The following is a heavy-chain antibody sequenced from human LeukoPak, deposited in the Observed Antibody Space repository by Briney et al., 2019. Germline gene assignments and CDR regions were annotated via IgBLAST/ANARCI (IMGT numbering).Heavy chain of an antibody. D-gene: IGHD3-22*01. CDR3: ARDTYYYDSSGYIDY. Sequence: ASVKVSCKASGYTFTSYGISWVRQAPGQGLEWMGWISAYNGNTNYAQKLQGRVTMTTDTSTSTAYMELRSLRSDDTAVYYCARDTYYYDSSGYIDYWGQGTLVTVSS. J-gene: IGHJ4*02. CDR1: GYTFTSYG. CDR2: ISAYNGNT. V-gene: IGHV1-18*01.